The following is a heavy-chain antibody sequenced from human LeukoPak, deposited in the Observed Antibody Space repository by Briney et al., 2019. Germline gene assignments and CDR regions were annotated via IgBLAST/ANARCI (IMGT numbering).Heavy chain of an antibody. CDR2: IYYSGST. D-gene: IGHD3-22*01. V-gene: IGHV4-59*01. CDR3: ARSYDSRGYYHYGMDV. CDR1: GGSISSYY. J-gene: IGHJ6*02. Sequence: SETLSLTCTVSGGSISSYYGGWLRQPPGKGLEWIGYIYYSGSTGYNPSLKSRVTISVDTSKNQFSLKLSSVTAADTAVYYCARSYDSRGYYHYGMDVWGQGTTVTVSS.